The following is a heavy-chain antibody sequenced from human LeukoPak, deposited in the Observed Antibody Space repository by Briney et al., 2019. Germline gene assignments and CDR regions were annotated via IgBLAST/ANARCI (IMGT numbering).Heavy chain of an antibody. CDR3: ARDGSYSSGWYIY. CDR1: GGSFSGYY. D-gene: IGHD6-19*01. J-gene: IGHJ4*02. Sequence: SETLSLTCAVYGGSFSGYYWSWIRQPPGKGLEWIGEINHSGSTNYNPSLKSRVTISVDTSKNQFSLKLSSVTAADTAVYYCARDGSYSSGWYIYWGQGTLVTVSS. V-gene: IGHV4-34*01. CDR2: INHSGST.